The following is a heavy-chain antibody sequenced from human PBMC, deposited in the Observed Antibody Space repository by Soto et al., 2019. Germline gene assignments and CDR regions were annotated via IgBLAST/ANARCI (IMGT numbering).Heavy chain of an antibody. CDR3: ARVPPGPPPLWDV. V-gene: IGHV4-30-2*01. CDR2: IYYTGST. Sequence: SETLSVTCAVSGGSMSRGGQSWSWIRQPPGKGLEWLGFIYYTGSTYYNPSLKSRVTLSVDRSKNQFSLNLTSVTAADTAMHFCARVPPGPPPLWDVSGLRPTVTVSS. J-gene: IGHJ6*02. CDR1: GGSMSRGGQS. D-gene: IGHD3-10*01.